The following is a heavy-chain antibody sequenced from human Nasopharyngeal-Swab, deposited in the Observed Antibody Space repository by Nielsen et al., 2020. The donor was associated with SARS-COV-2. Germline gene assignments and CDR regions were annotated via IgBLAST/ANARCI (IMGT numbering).Heavy chain of an antibody. Sequence: GESLKISCAASGFTFSSYWMSWVRQAPGKGPEWVANIKQDGSEKYYVDSVKGRFTISRDNAKNSLYLQMNSLRAEDTAVYYCARDQYYDSSGYYYYGMDVWGQGTTVTVSS. J-gene: IGHJ6*02. CDR3: ARDQYYDSSGYYYYGMDV. V-gene: IGHV3-7*01. CDR1: GFTFSSYW. CDR2: IKQDGSEK. D-gene: IGHD3-22*01.